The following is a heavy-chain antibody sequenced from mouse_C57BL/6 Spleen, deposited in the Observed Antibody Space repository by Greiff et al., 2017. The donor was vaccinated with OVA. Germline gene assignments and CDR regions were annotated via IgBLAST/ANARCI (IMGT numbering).Heavy chain of an antibody. J-gene: IGHJ2*01. CDR2: IDPSDSYT. CDR3: ARSEGYCDY. V-gene: IGHV1-50*01. Sequence: QVQLQQPGAELVKPGASVKLSCKASGYTFTSYWMQWVKQRPGQGLEWIGEIDPSDSYTNYNQKFKGTATLTVDTSSSTAYMQLSSLTSDDSSVYYCARSEGYCDYWGQGTTLTVSS. CDR1: GYTFTSYW.